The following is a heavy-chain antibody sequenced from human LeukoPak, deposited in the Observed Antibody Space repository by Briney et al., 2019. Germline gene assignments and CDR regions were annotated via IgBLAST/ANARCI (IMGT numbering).Heavy chain of an antibody. CDR2: IKQDGSEK. CDR3: ARENTDYYYYMDV. V-gene: IGHV3-7*01. J-gene: IGHJ6*03. Sequence: GGSLRLSCAASGFTFSSYWMSWVRQAPGKGLEWVANIKQDGSEKYYVDSVKGRFTISRDNAKNSLYLQMNSLRAEDTAVYYCARENTDYYYYMDVWGKGTTVTVSS. CDR1: GFTFSSYW. D-gene: IGHD2-2*02.